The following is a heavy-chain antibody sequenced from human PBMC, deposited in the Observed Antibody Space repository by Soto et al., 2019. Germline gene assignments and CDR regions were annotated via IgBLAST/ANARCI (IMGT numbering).Heavy chain of an antibody. J-gene: IGHJ6*02. CDR1: GYTFTGYY. CDR2: INPNSGGT. V-gene: IGHV1-2*04. D-gene: IGHD6-6*01. CDR3: ARGSAARPTYYYYGMDV. Sequence: ASVKVSCKASGYTFTGYYMHWVRQAPGQGLEWMGWINPNSGGTNYAQKFQGWVTMTRDTSISTAYMELSRLRSDDTAVYYCARGSAARPTYYYYGMDVWGQGTTVTVSS.